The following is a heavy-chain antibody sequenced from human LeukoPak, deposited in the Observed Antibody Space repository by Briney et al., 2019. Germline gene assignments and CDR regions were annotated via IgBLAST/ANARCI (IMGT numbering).Heavy chain of an antibody. CDR1: GFTVSSNY. D-gene: IGHD6-19*01. CDR3: VRDGYGSGLNGGRWFDP. V-gene: IGHV3-53*01. J-gene: IGHJ5*02. Sequence: GGSLRLSCAASGFTVSSNYMSWVRQAPGKGLEWVSVIYSGGSTYYADSVKGRFTISRGNSKNTLYLQMNSLRAEDTAVYYCVRDGYGSGLNGGRWFDPWGQGTLVTVSS. CDR2: IYSGGST.